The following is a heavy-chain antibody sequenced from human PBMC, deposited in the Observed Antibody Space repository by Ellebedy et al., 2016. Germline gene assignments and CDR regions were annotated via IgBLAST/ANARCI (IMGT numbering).Heavy chain of an antibody. CDR3: ARDSIEYSSSRPFDY. V-gene: IGHV4-39*02. Sequence: GSLRLSXTVSGGSISSSSYYWGWIRQPPGKGLEWIGSIYYSGSTYYNPSLKSRVTISVDTSKNQFSLKLSSVTAADTAVYYCARDSIEYSSSRPFDYWGQGTLVTVSS. CDR2: IYYSGST. CDR1: GGSISSSSYY. D-gene: IGHD6-6*01. J-gene: IGHJ4*02.